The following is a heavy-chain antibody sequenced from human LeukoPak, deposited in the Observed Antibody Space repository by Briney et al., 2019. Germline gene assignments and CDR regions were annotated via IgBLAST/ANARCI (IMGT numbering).Heavy chain of an antibody. CDR3: ARSGELADDY. CDR2: IYYSGST. CDR1: GGFISSGGYY. D-gene: IGHD1-7*01. V-gene: IGHV4-31*03. Sequence: SETLSLTCTVSGGFISSGGYYWSWIRQHPGKGLEWIGYIYYSGSTYYNPSLKSRVTISVDTSKNQFSLKLSSVTAADTAVYYCARSGELADDYWGQGTLVTVSS. J-gene: IGHJ4*02.